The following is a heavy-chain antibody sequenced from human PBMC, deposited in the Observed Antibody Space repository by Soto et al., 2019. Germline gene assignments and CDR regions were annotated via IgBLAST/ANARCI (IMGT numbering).Heavy chain of an antibody. CDR2: IWHDGVEK. CDR1: GFTLSDYG. Sequence: QVQLVESGGGVVQPGRSLRLSCTASGFTLSDYGMHWVRQAPGKGLEWVAVIWHDGVEKYYADSVTGRFTISRDNSKNTVHLQIDSLGTEDTALYYCARDPGRDSPIDYWGQGTLVTVSS. J-gene: IGHJ4*02. D-gene: IGHD3-22*01. CDR3: ARDPGRDSPIDY. V-gene: IGHV3-33*01.